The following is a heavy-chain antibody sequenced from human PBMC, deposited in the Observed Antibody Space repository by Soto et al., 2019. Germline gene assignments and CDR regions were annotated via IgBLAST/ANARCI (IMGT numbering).Heavy chain of an antibody. Sequence: GGSLRLSCAASGFTFSSYWMSWVRQAPGKGLEWVANIKQDGSEKYYVDSVKGRFTTSRNNAKNSLFLQMNSLRAEDTAVYYCARDPYDYIWGSYRFLAAFDIWGQGTMVTVSS. D-gene: IGHD3-16*02. J-gene: IGHJ3*02. CDR3: ARDPYDYIWGSYRFLAAFDI. CDR1: GFTFSSYW. V-gene: IGHV3-7*01. CDR2: IKQDGSEK.